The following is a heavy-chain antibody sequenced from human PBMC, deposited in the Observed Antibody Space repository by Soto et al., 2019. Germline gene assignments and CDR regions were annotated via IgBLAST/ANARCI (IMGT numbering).Heavy chain of an antibody. J-gene: IGHJ6*02. CDR1: GFTFSDYY. CDR3: ARAVAGTPYYYYYGMDV. D-gene: IGHD6-19*01. V-gene: IGHV3-11*01. Sequence: GGSLRLSCAASGFTFSDYYMSWIRQAPGKGLEWVSYISSSGSTIYYADSVKGRFTISRDNAKNSLYLQMNSLRAEDTAVYYCARAVAGTPYYYYYGMDVWGQGTTVTVSS. CDR2: ISSSGSTI.